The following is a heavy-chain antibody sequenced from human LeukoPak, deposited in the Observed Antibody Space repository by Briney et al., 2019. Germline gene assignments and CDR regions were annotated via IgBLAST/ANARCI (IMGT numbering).Heavy chain of an antibody. J-gene: IGHJ4*02. CDR1: GGSISSYY. Sequence: SEALSLTCTVSGGSISSYYWSWIRQPPGKGLEWIGYIYYSGSTNYNPSLKSRVTISVDTSKNQFSLKLSSVTAADTAVYYCARQGVYGDYSDYWGQGTLVTVSS. D-gene: IGHD4-17*01. CDR2: IYYSGST. CDR3: ARQGVYGDYSDY. V-gene: IGHV4-59*01.